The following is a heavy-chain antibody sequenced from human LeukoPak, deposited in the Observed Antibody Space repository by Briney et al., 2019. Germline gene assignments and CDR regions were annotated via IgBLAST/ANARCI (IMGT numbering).Heavy chain of an antibody. V-gene: IGHV1-2*02. CDR2: INPNSGGT. D-gene: IGHD3-22*01. CDR3: ARSIVHYYDSSGYRLRKYYFDY. CDR1: GYTFTGYY. J-gene: IGHJ4*02. Sequence: ASVKVSCKASGYTFTGYYMHWVRQAPGQGLEWMGWINPNSGGTNYAQKFQGRVTMTRDTSISTAYMELSRLRSDDTAVYYCARSIVHYYDSSGYRLRKYYFDYWGQGTLVTVSS.